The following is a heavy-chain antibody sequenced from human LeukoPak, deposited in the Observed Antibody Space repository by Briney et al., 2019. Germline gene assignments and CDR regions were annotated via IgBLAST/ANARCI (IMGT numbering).Heavy chain of an antibody. CDR1: GFTFSSYS. CDR2: ISSGSYI. CDR3: ARLAAAEYYFDY. V-gene: IGHV3-21*01. D-gene: IGHD6-13*01. J-gene: IGHJ4*02. Sequence: PGGSLRLSCAASGFTFSSYSMNWVRQAPGKGLEGVSSISSGSYIYYADSVKGRFTISRDNAKNSLYLQMNSLRAEDTAVYYCARLAAAEYYFDYWGQGTLVTVSS.